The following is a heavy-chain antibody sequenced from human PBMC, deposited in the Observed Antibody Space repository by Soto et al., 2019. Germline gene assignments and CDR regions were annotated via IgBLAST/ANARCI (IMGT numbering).Heavy chain of an antibody. J-gene: IGHJ6*02. CDR2: ISYHGSNK. CDR3: ARGLVGQLASYNYYYGMDV. CDR1: GPTFRNYA. V-gene: IGHV3-30-3*01. Sequence: LRLSFAASGPTFRNYAIHWVRQAPGQGLEWVAVISYHGSNKYYADSVKGRFSISRDNSKNTMYLQMNSLRAEDTAVYYCARGLVGQLASYNYYYGMDVWGQGTTVTVSS. D-gene: IGHD6-6*01.